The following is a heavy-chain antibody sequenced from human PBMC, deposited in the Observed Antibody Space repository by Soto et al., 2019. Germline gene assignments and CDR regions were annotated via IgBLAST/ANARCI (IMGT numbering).Heavy chain of an antibody. Sequence: QVQLVQSGAEVKKPGSSVKVSCKASGGTFSSYAISWVRQAPGQGLEWMGGIIPIFGTANYAQKFQGRVTITADESTSTAYMELSSLRSEDTAVYYCARETAGYSSGWYPIFDYWCQGTLVTVSS. D-gene: IGHD6-19*01. V-gene: IGHV1-69*12. CDR3: ARETAGYSSGWYPIFDY. CDR2: IIPIFGTA. J-gene: IGHJ4*02. CDR1: GGTFSSYA.